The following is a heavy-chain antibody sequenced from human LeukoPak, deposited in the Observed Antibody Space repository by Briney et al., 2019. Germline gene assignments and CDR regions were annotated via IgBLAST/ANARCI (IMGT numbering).Heavy chain of an antibody. CDR2: INHSGST. V-gene: IGHV4-34*01. J-gene: IGHJ4*02. D-gene: IGHD6-13*01. CDR3: ARGSGAAAGNHYYFDY. Sequence: SETLSLTCAVYGGSFSGYYWSWIRQPPGKGLEWLGEINHSGSTNYNPSLKSRVTISVDTSKNQFSLKLSSVTAADTAVYYCARGSGAAAGNHYYFDYWGQGTLVTVSS. CDR1: GGSFSGYY.